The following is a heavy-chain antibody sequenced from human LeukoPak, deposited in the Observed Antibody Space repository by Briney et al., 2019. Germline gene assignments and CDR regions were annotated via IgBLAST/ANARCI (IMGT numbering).Heavy chain of an antibody. D-gene: IGHD6-13*01. V-gene: IGHV3-30-3*01. Sequence: PGRSLRLSCAASGFTFSSYAMHWVRQAPGKGLEWVAVISYDGSNKYYADSVKGRFTISRDNSKNTLYLQMNSLRAEDTAVYYCAKAASRAIAAAGPSFDYWGQGTLVTVSS. CDR1: GFTFSSYA. J-gene: IGHJ4*02. CDR3: AKAASRAIAAAGPSFDY. CDR2: ISYDGSNK.